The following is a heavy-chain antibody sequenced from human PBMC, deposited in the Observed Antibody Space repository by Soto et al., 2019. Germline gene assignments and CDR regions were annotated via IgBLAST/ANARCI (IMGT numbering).Heavy chain of an antibody. V-gene: IGHV1-69*06. CDR3: ARGLLYATTYFDY. J-gene: IGHJ4*02. D-gene: IGHD2-8*01. Sequence: QVQLVQSGAEVKKPGSSVKVSCKASGDTFTTNSLNWVRQAPGQGLEWMGGIIPVVGTTKYAQKYQDRVTITGEKSTNSAYMELSSLRSDDTAVYYCARGLLYATTYFDYWGQGTPVTVSS. CDR1: GDTFTTNS. CDR2: IIPVVGTT.